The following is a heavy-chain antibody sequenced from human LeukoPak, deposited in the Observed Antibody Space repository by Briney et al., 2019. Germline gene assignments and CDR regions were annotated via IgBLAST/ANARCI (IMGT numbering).Heavy chain of an antibody. Sequence: GGSLRLSCAASGFTFSSYAMSWVRQAPGKGLEWVSAISGSGGSTYYADSVKGRFTISRDNSKNTLYLQMNSLRAEDAAVYYSAQSLYDFWSGYYGPLDYWGQGTLVTVSS. CDR3: AQSLYDFWSGYYGPLDY. D-gene: IGHD3-3*01. V-gene: IGHV3-23*01. CDR1: GFTFSSYA. CDR2: ISGSGGST. J-gene: IGHJ4*02.